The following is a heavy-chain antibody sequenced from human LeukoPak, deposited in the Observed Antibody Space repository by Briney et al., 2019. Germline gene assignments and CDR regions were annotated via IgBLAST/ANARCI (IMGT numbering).Heavy chain of an antibody. CDR3: ARAMGSSPTDDAFDI. D-gene: IGHD6-13*01. J-gene: IGHJ3*02. CDR2: IIPIFGTA. Sequence: ASVKVSCKASGGTFSSYAISWVRQAPGQGLEWMGGIIPIFGTANYAQKFQGRVTITADTSTDTAYMELSSLRSEDTAVYYCARAMGSSPTDDAFDIWGQGTMVTVSS. CDR1: GGTFSSYA. V-gene: IGHV1-69*06.